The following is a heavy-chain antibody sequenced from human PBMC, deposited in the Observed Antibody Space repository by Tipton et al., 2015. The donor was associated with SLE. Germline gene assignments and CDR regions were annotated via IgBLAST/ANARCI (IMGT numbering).Heavy chain of an antibody. Sequence: TLSLTCAVSGYSISSGYYWGWIRQPPGKGLEWIGSIYHSGSTYYNPSLKSRVTISVDTSKNQFPLMLSSGTAADTAVYYCARHQGGFDYWGQGTLVTVSS. J-gene: IGHJ4*02. V-gene: IGHV4-38-2*01. CDR1: GYSISSGYY. CDR2: IYHSGST. CDR3: ARHQGGFDY.